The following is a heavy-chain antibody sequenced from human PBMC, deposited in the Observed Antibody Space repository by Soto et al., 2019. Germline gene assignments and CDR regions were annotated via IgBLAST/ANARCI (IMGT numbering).Heavy chain of an antibody. Sequence: QVQLQESGPGLVRPSGTLSLTCAVSGDSISSENWWRWVCQPPGKGLEWLGDIYHNGNTNDNPSLKSRVSISVDKSKNLISLKLSFVTAADTAVYYCARGDVGSSSFDDWGQGVLVTVSS. CDR1: GDSISSENW. D-gene: IGHD6-6*01. V-gene: IGHV4-4*02. CDR2: IYHNGNT. J-gene: IGHJ4*02. CDR3: ARGDVGSSSFDD.